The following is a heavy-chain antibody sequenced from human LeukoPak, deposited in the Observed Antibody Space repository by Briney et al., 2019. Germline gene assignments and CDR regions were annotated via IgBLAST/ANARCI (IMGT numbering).Heavy chain of an antibody. Sequence: GESLKISCKGSGYSFTSYWNGWVRQMPGKGLEWMGIIYPGDSDTRYSPSFQGQVTISADKSISTAYLQWSSLKASDTAMYYCARQTYSGSYPGGVAWFDPWGQGTLVTVSS. CDR2: IYPGDSDT. J-gene: IGHJ5*02. CDR3: ARQTYSGSYPGGVAWFDP. V-gene: IGHV5-51*01. CDR1: GYSFTSYW. D-gene: IGHD1-26*01.